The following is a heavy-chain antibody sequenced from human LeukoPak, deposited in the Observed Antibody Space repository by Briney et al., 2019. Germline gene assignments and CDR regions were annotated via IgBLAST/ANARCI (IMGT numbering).Heavy chain of an antibody. V-gene: IGHV3-66*01. CDR3: ARDLGYYYDSSGYSHGWYFDL. CDR2: IYSGGST. D-gene: IGHD3-22*01. J-gene: IGHJ2*01. CDR1: GFTVSSNY. Sequence: GGSLRLSCAASGFTVSSNYMSWVRQAPGKGLEWVSVIYSGGSTYYADSVKGRFTISRDNSKNTLYLQMNSLRGEDTAVYYCARDLGYYYDSSGYSHGWYFDLWGRGTLVTVSS.